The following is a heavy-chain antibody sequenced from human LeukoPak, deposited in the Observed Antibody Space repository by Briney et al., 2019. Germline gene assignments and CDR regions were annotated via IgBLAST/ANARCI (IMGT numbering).Heavy chain of an antibody. D-gene: IGHD6-19*01. CDR3: ARGPRLVLGYLFDY. CDR1: GFIFSDYS. Sequence: GGSLRLSCAASGFIFSDYSMGWVRQVPGEGLEWVANINDDGSEKHYVDSVKGRFIISRDNAKNSLYLQMNSLRAEDTALYYCARGPRLVLGYLFDYWGQGTLVTVSS. J-gene: IGHJ4*02. V-gene: IGHV3-7*03. CDR2: INDDGSEK.